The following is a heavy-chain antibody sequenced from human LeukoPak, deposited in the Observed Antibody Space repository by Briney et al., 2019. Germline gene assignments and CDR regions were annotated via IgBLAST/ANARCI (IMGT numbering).Heavy chain of an antibody. CDR2: MNSNSGNT. V-gene: IGHV1-8*01. J-gene: IGHJ6*03. CDR1: GHTFTIYD. Sequence: GASVKVSCKASGHTFTIYDINWVRQATGQGIEWMGWMNSNSGNTGYAQKFQGRVTMTRNTSISTAYMELSSLRSEDTAVYYCARRPKYYDFWSGYYDYYYYYMDVWGKGTTVTVSS. CDR3: ARRPKYYDFWSGYYDYYYYYMDV. D-gene: IGHD3-3*01.